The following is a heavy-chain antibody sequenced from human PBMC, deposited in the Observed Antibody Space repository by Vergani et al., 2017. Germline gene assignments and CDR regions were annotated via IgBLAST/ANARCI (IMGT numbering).Heavy chain of an antibody. Sequence: QVTLKESGPVLVKPTETLTLTCTVSGFSLSNARMGVSWIRQPPGKALEWLAHLVSNDEKSYSTSLKRRLTISKDTPKSQVVLTMTNMDPVDTATYYCARIRSDSSRPARELDYWGQGTLVTVSS. V-gene: IGHV2-26*01. D-gene: IGHD6-13*01. CDR2: LVSNDEK. CDR1: GFSLSNARMG. CDR3: ARIRSDSSRPARELDY. J-gene: IGHJ4*02.